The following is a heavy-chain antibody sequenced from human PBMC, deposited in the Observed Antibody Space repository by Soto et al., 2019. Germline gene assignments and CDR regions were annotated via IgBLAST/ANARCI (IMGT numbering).Heavy chain of an antibody. Sequence: QVQLVQSGAEVKKPGASVKVSCKASGYSFTSYGISWVRQAPGQGLEWMGWISAYNGNTNYAQKHQGRVSKTTDTSTSTAYMELSSLKPNDTDVYYYARDRYCSSPSCKFDYWGQRTLVTDSS. CDR1: GYSFTSYG. V-gene: IGHV1-18*04. CDR3: ARDRYCSSPSCKFDY. D-gene: IGHD2-2*01. J-gene: IGHJ4*02. CDR2: ISAYNGNT.